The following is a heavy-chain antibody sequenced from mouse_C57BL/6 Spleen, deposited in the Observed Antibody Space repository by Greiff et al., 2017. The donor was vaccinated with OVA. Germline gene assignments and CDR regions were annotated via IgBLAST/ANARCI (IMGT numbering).Heavy chain of an antibody. J-gene: IGHJ4*01. Sequence: EVMLVESGGGLVKPGGSLKLSCAASGFTFSSYAMSWVRQTPEKRLEWVATISDGGSYTYYPDNVKGRFTISRDNAKNNLYLQMSHLKSEDTAMYYCARSRPLYAMDYWGQGPSVTVSA. V-gene: IGHV5-4*03. CDR3: ARSRPLYAMDY. CDR2: ISDGGSYT. CDR1: GFTFSSYA.